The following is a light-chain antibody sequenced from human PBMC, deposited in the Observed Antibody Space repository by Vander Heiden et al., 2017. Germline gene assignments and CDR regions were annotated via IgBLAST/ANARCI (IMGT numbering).Light chain of an antibody. J-gene: IGLJ2*01. V-gene: IGLV3-1*01. Sequence: SYELTHAPPVSLSPGQTASITCSGNELEDKVTSWYQWKPGQSPVLVIFQDYKRPSGIPERFSGSNSGNTATLTISGTQAIDEAEYYCQAWDSNTAIFGGGTKLTVL. CDR2: QDY. CDR3: QAWDSNTAI. CDR1: ELEDKV.